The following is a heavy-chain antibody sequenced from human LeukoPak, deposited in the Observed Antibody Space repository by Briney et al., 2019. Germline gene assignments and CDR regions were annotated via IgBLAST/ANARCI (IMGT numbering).Heavy chain of an antibody. CDR3: ARGGADYGALNWFDP. CDR1: GYSISSIYC. V-gene: IGHV4-38-2*02. Sequence: SETLSLTCTVSGYSISSIYCWGWIRQPPGKGLEWIGRICHTGSTYYNPSLKSRVTMSVDTSKNQFSLNLSSVTAADTAMYYCARGGADYGALNWFDPWGQGTLVTVSS. D-gene: IGHD4-17*01. J-gene: IGHJ5*02. CDR2: ICHTGST.